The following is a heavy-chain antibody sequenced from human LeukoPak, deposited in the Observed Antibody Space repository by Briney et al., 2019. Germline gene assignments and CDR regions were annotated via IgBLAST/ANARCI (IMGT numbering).Heavy chain of an antibody. CDR3: ATYCSHTSCYTGGGFQH. J-gene: IGHJ1*01. CDR2: ISAYNGNT. Sequence: ASVKVSCKASGYTFTSNGISWVRQAPGQGLEWMGWISAYNGNTNYAQKLQGRVTMTTDTSTSTAYMELRSLRSDDTAVYYCATYCSHTSCYTGGGFQHWGQGTLVTVSS. V-gene: IGHV1-18*01. CDR1: GYTFTSNG. D-gene: IGHD2-2*02.